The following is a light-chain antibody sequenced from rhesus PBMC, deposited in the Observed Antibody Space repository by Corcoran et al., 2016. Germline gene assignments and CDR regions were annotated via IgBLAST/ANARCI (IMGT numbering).Light chain of an antibody. V-gene: IGKV1-21*01. CDR2: KAS. CDR1: QGISIW. CDR3: QPYSNWWT. Sequence: DIQMTQSPSSLSASVGDRVTITCRASQGISIWVAWYQQKPGKAPKLLIAKASTLQSGGPPRFSGSGSGTEFPLPLSSLQPDVFTTYSCQPYSNWWTFGQATKV. J-gene: IGKJ1*01.